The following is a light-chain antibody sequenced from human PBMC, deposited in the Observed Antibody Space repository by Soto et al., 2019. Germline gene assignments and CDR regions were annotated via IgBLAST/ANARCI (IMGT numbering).Light chain of an antibody. CDR2: AAS. CDR1: QSISSY. V-gene: IGKV1-39*01. Sequence: DIQMTQSPAALSASVVDTGTITFLASQSISSYLNWYQQKPGKAPKLLIYAASSLQSGVPSRFSGSGSGTDFTLTISSLQPEDFATYYCQQSYSTPPKFGQGTKVDIK. CDR3: QQSYSTPPK. J-gene: IGKJ1*01.